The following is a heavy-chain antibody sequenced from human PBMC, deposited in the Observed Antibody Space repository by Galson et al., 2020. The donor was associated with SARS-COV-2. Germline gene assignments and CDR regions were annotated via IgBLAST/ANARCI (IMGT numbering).Heavy chain of an antibody. V-gene: IGHV1-18*01. Sequence: ISWVRQTPGQGLEWMGWISSYNGNTNYAQKFQGRVTMTTDTSTSTAYMELRSLRSDDTAVYYCARRGTYPSFDDYWGQGTLVTVSS. J-gene: IGHJ4*02. CDR2: ISSYNGNT. D-gene: IGHD3-9*01. CDR3: ARRGTYPSFDDY.